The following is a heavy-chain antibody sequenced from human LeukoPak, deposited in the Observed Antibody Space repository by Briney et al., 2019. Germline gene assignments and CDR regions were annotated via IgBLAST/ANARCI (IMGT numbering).Heavy chain of an antibody. CDR3: TRDPPGWESPPDY. J-gene: IGHJ4*02. CDR1: GFTFSIYA. V-gene: IGHV3-23*01. D-gene: IGHD1-26*01. Sequence: GGSLRLSCAASGFTFSIYAMSWVRQAPEKGLECVSSISGSGGSTFYEDSVKGRFTISRDNSRDNSKNTVYLQMNSLRAEDTDVYYCTRDPPGWESPPDYWGQGTLVTVSS. CDR2: ISGSGGST.